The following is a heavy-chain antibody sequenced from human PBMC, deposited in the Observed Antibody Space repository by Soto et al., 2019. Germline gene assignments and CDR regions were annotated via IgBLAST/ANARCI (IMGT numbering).Heavy chain of an antibody. V-gene: IGHV4-34*01. Sequence: SETLSLTCAVYGGSFSGYYWSWIRQPPGKGMEWIGEINHSGSTNYNPSLKSRVTISVDTSKNQFSLKLSSVTAADTAVYYCARTEYSYYYGMDVWGQGTTVTVSS. D-gene: IGHD6-6*01. CDR2: INHSGST. CDR1: GGSFSGYY. CDR3: ARTEYSYYYGMDV. J-gene: IGHJ6*02.